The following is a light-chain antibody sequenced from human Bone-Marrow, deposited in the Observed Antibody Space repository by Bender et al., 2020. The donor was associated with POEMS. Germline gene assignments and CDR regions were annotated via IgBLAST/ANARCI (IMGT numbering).Light chain of an antibody. CDR1: SSNIGTNP. V-gene: IGLV1-44*01. CDR2: INN. Sequence: QSVLTQPPSASGTPGQRVTISCSGSSSNIGTNPVNWYQQLPGTAPKLLIYINNQRPSGVPDRFSGSKSGTSASLAISGLQSEDEADYHCSAYAGSNSVFGGGTKLTVL. CDR3: SAYAGSNSV. J-gene: IGLJ2*01.